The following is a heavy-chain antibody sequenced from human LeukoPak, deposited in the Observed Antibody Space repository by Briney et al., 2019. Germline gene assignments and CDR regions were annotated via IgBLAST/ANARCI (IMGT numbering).Heavy chain of an antibody. D-gene: IGHD3-10*01. Sequence: GGSLRLSCAASGFTFSSYSMNWVRQAPGKGLEWVSSISSSSSYIYYADSVKGRFTISRDNAKNSLYLQMNSLRVEDTAVYYCAREDGSGTKGYYYYMDVWGKGTTVTISS. CDR2: ISSSSSYI. CDR3: AREDGSGTKGYYYYMDV. CDR1: GFTFSSYS. J-gene: IGHJ6*03. V-gene: IGHV3-21*01.